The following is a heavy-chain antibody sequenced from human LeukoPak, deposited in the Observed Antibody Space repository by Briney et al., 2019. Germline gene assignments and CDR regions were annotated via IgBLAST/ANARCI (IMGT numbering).Heavy chain of an antibody. CDR2: IYYSGST. CDR1: GGSISSYY. J-gene: IGHJ4*02. V-gene: IGHV4-39*07. Sequence: RTSETLSLTCTVPGGSISSYYWSWIRQPPGKGLEWVGSIYYSGSTYYNPSLKSRVTISVDTSKNQFSLKLSSVTAADTAVYYCARYSGWYYFDYWGQGTLVTVSS. CDR3: ARYSGWYYFDY. D-gene: IGHD5-12*01.